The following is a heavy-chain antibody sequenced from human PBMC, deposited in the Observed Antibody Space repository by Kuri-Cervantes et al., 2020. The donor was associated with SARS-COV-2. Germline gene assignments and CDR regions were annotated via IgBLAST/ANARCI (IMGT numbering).Heavy chain of an antibody. CDR1: GFTVANYY. D-gene: IGHD6-19*01. CDR3: ARDRDSNGWLGAYDT. CDR2: LYGGDKT. Sequence: LSLTCAGSGFTVANYYMSWVRQAPGKGLEWVSILYGGDKTDYADSVKGRFTISRDNSKNTLLLQMDSLRADDTAVYYCARDRDSNGWLGAYDTWGQGTMVTVSS. J-gene: IGHJ3*02. V-gene: IGHV3-53*01.